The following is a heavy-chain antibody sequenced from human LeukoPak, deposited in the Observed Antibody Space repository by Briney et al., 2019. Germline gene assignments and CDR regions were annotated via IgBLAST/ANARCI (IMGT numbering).Heavy chain of an antibody. J-gene: IGHJ4*02. CDR3: ARYSYGGSYFDY. Sequence: SETLSLTCTVSGGSISGYHWSWIRQPPGKGLEWIGYIYYSGNSNYNPSLKSRVTISMDTSKNQFSLKLSSVTAADTAVYYCARYSYGGSYFDYWGQGTLVTVSS. CDR1: GGSISGYH. D-gene: IGHD4/OR15-4a*01. V-gene: IGHV4-59*08. CDR2: IYYSGNS.